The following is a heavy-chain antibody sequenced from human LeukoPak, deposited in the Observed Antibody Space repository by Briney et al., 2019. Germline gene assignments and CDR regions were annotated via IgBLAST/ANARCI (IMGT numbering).Heavy chain of an antibody. CDR2: VSGPVSTP. D-gene: IGHD1-14*01. J-gene: IGHJ4*02. CDR1: GFSFSTYA. Sequence: GGSLSLSCTASGFSFSTYAMSWVRQAPGQGLEWVSSVSGPVSTPWYAESVNGRFTISSDNAKNSLYLHITSLRAHVTTEYNFARDESPWQPGAPFDYWGQGTLVTVSP. CDR3: ARDESPWQPGAPFDY. V-gene: IGHV3-23*01.